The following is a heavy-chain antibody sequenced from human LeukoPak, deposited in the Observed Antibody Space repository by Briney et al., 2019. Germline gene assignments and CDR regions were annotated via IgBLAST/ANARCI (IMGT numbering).Heavy chain of an antibody. V-gene: IGHV4-4*07. CDR3: ARDGLWFGELQFDY. J-gene: IGHJ4*02. Sequence: SETLSLTCTVSGGSISCYYWSWIRQPAGKGLEWIGRIYTSGSTNYNPFLKSRVTMSVDTSKNQISLKLSSVTAADTAVYYCARDGLWFGELQFDYWGQGTLVTVSS. CDR1: GGSISCYY. D-gene: IGHD3-10*01. CDR2: IYTSGST.